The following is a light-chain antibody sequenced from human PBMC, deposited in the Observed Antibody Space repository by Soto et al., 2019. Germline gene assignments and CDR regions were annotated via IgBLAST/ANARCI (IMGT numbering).Light chain of an antibody. J-gene: IGKJ2*01. CDR3: QHYTTWPPYT. V-gene: IGKV3-15*01. Sequence: EIVMTQSPATLSVSPGERATLSCRASQSVSSNLARYQQKPGQAPSLLIYDASTRATGIPARFSGSGSGTDFTLTISSLHSEDFAVYYCQHYTTWPPYTFGQGTKLEIK. CDR1: QSVSSN. CDR2: DAS.